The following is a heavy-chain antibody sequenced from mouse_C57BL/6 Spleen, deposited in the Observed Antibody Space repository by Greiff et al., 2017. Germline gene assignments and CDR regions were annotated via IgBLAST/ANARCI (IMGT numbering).Heavy chain of an antibody. CDR2: IWSDGST. CDR1: GFSLTSYG. CDR3: ARHEDYDYDGSAMDY. V-gene: IGHV2-6-1*01. J-gene: IGHJ4*01. Sequence: QVQLQQSGPGLVAPSQSLSITCTVSGFSLTSYGVHWVRQPPGKGLEWLVVIWSDGSTTYNSALKSRLSISKDNSKSQVFLKMNSLQTDDTAMYYCARHEDYDYDGSAMDYWGQGTSVTGSS. D-gene: IGHD2-4*01.